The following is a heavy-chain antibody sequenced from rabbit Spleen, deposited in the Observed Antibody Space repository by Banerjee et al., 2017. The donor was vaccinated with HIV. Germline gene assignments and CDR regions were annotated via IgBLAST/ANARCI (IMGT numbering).Heavy chain of an antibody. V-gene: IGHV1S40*01. CDR1: GFPFSSGYD. CDR3: ARDLDGVIGWNFGW. CDR2: IGAGSSGST. Sequence: QSLEESGGDLVKPGASLTLTCKASGFPFSSGYDMCWVRQAPGKGLEWIACIGAGSSGSTYYASWANGRFTISKTSSTTVTLQLTSLTAADTATYFCARDLDGVIGWNFGWWGQGTLVTVS. D-gene: IGHD4-1*01. J-gene: IGHJ3*01.